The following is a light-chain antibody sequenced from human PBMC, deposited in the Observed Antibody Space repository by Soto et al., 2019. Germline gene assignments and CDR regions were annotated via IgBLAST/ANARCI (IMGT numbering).Light chain of an antibody. Sequence: DIQVTQSPSSLSASVGDRVNMTCRASQTISTYLNWYQHKVGKAPKLLVYSISTLLSGVPSRFSGRRSGTDYTLTINSLQPEDAATYYCQQSFNTAAWTFGQGTKVEIK. CDR2: SIS. CDR1: QTISTY. V-gene: IGKV1-39*01. J-gene: IGKJ1*01. CDR3: QQSFNTAAWT.